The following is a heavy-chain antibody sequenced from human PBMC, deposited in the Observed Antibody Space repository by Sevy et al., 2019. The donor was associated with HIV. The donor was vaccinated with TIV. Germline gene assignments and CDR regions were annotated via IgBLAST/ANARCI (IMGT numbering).Heavy chain of an antibody. CDR2: ISGTGSST. V-gene: IGHV3-23*01. Sequence: GGSLRLSCAASGFTFNTHAMNWVRQAPGKGLEWVSVISGTGSSTYYADSVKGRFPIYRDNPKNTLYLQMNSLRADDTAVYYCAKALNPALESMIEVIFRTLKGFDVWGQGTMVTVSS. D-gene: IGHD3-22*01. J-gene: IGHJ3*01. CDR3: AKALNPALESMIEVIFRTLKGFDV. CDR1: GFTFNTHA.